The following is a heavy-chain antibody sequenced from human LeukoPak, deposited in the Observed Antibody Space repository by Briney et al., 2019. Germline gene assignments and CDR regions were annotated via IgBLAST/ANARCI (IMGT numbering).Heavy chain of an antibody. CDR2: ISGDGGST. CDR1: GFPFAVLA. J-gene: IGHJ4*02. D-gene: IGHD6-19*01. CDR3: AKASIAVSD. Sequence: GSLSPSGPAPGFPFAVLAIPGARQAPGKGREWVSLISGDGGSTYYADSVKGRFTISRDNSKNSLYLQMNSLRTEDTALYYCAKASIAVSDWGQGTLVTVSS. V-gene: IGHV3-43*02.